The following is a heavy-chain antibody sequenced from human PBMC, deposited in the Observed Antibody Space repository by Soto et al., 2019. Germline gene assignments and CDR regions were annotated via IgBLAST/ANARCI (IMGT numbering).Heavy chain of an antibody. V-gene: IGHV3-9*01. Sequence: HPGGSLRLSCAASGFTFDDYAMHWVRQAPGKDLEWVSGISWNSGSIGYADSVKGRFTISRDNAKNSLYLQMNSLRAEDTALYYCAKDIGRGWYGNYYGMDVWGQGTTVTVS. CDR2: ISWNSGSI. CDR1: GFTFDDYA. J-gene: IGHJ6*02. CDR3: AKDIGRGWYGNYYGMDV. D-gene: IGHD6-19*01.